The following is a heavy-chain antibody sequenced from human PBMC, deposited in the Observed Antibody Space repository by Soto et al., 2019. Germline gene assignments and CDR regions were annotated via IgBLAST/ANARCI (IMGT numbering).Heavy chain of an antibody. V-gene: IGHV3-66*01. J-gene: IGHJ4*02. CDR3: ARDQFDIVANLDY. CDR1: GFTVSSNY. CDR2: IYSGGST. D-gene: IGHD5-12*01. Sequence: SLRLSCAASGFTVSSNYMSWVRQAPGKGLEWVSVIYSGGSTYYAGSVKGRFTISRDNSKNTLYLQMNSLRAEDTAVYYCARDQFDIVANLDYWGQGTLVTVSS.